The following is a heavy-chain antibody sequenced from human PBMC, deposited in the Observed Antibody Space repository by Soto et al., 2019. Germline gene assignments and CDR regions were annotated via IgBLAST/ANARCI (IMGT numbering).Heavy chain of an antibody. D-gene: IGHD6-13*01. V-gene: IGHV3-7*05. CDR1: GFSFGSSW. CDR3: GRAVSPGSSSLYLDAFYI. Sequence: EVQLVESGGGLVQPGGSLRLSCVASGFSFGSSWMTWVRQAPGKGLEWVANIKKDGSQISYLDSVRGRFTISRDNAKNSMYLQMTSLRAEDTALYYCGRAVSPGSSSLYLDAFYIWGQGTMVTVSS. J-gene: IGHJ3*02. CDR2: IKKDGSQI.